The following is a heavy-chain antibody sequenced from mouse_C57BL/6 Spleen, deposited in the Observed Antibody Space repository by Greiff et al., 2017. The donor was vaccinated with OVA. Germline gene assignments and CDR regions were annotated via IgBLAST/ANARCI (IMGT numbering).Heavy chain of an antibody. V-gene: IGHV1-52*01. J-gene: IGHJ4*01. Sequence: QVQLQQPGAELVRPGSSVKLSCKASGYTFTSYWMHWVKQRPIQGLEWIGNIDPSDSETHYNQKFKDKATLTVDKSSSTDYMQLSRLTSEDSALSYRARAYGSNDYYAMDDWGQGTSVTVAS. CDR3: ARAYGSNDYYAMDD. D-gene: IGHD1-1*01. CDR2: IDPSDSET. CDR1: GYTFTSYW.